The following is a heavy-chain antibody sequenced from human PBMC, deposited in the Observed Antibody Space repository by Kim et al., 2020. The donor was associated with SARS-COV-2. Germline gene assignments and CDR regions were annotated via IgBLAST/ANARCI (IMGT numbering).Heavy chain of an antibody. D-gene: IGHD6-13*01. Sequence: GGSLRLSCAASGFTFSSYGMHWVRQAPGKGLEWVAVISYDGSNKYYADSVKGRFTISRDNSKNTLYLQMNSLRAEDTAVYYCAKDLAAAAFFFGYYYGM. CDR2: ISYDGSNK. V-gene: IGHV3-30*18. CDR1: GFTFSSYG. J-gene: IGHJ6*01. CDR3: AKDLAAAAFFFGYYYGM.